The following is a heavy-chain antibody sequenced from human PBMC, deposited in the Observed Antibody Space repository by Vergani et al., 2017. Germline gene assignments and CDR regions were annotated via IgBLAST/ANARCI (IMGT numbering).Heavy chain of an antibody. CDR1: GFTFSSYG. CDR3: AKDSGSGWHPLYYFAY. J-gene: IGHJ4*02. V-gene: IGHV3-30*18. CDR2: ISYDGSNK. Sequence: QVQLVESGGGVVQPGRSLRLSCAASGFTFSSYGMHWVRQAPGKGLEWVAVISYDGSNKYYADSVKGRFTISRDNSKNTLYLQMNSLRAEDTAVYYCAKDSGSGWHPLYYFAYWGQGTLGTVSS. D-gene: IGHD6-19*01.